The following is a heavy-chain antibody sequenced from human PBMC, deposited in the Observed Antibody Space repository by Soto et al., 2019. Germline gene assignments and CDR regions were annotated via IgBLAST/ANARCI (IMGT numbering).Heavy chain of an antibody. D-gene: IGHD6-6*01. CDR1: GGSISSSTYY. Sequence: PPETLSLTCTVSGGSISSSTYYWDWIRQPPGKGLEWIGAMYYTGNKNYNPSLESRVTMSVDTSKNQFSLKLSSVTPTDTAVYYCARPSSSSLGSLFAFCGRGTLVTVSS. CDR2: MYYTGNK. CDR3: ARPSSSSLGSLFAF. V-gene: IGHV4-39*01. J-gene: IGHJ4*02.